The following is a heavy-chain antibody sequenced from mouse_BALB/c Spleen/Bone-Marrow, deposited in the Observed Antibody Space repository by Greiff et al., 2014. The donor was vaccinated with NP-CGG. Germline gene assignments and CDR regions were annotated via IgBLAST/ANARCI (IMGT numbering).Heavy chain of an antibody. D-gene: IGHD2-3*01. CDR2: INPDSSTI. V-gene: IGHV4-1*02. Sequence: EVQLVESGGGLVQPGGSLKLSCAASGFDFSGFWMGWVRQAPGKGLEWIGEINPDSSTINYTPSLKDRFIISRDNAKNTLYLQMNKVRSEDTALYYCGRLGYYGCFAYWGQGTLVTASA. CDR3: GRLGYYGCFAY. J-gene: IGHJ3*01. CDR1: GFDFSGFW.